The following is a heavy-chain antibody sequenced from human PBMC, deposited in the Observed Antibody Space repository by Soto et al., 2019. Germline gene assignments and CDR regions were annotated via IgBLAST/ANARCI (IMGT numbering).Heavy chain of an antibody. CDR2: IYPADSDT. V-gene: IGHV5-51*01. J-gene: IGHJ4*02. D-gene: IGHD6-19*01. CDR3: ARLKYSSAWLEY. Sequence: PGESLKISCQGSGYSSINYWIGWVRQMPGKGLEWMGIIYPADSDTRYSPSFQGQVTTSADNSINTAYLQWSSLKASDTAMYYCARLKYSSAWLEYWGQGTLVTVSS. CDR1: GYSSINYW.